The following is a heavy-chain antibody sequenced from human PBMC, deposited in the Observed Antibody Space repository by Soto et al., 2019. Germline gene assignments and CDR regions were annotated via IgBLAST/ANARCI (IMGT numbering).Heavy chain of an antibody. D-gene: IGHD2-2*01. J-gene: IGHJ6*02. CDR2: ISGTGGST. Sequence: LRLSYAASGFTCRSYAMSWVRQAPGKGLEWVSAISGTGGSTYYADSVKGRFTISRDNSKNTLYLQMNSLRAEDTAVYYCAKGAVIVPALSRMNVRGQGPTVTVSS. V-gene: IGHV3-23*01. CDR3: AKGAVIVPALSRMNV. CDR1: GFTCRSYA.